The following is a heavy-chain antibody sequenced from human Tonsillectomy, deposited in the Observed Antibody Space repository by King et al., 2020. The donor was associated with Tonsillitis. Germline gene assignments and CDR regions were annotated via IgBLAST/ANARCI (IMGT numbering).Heavy chain of an antibody. CDR2: ISSISSYT. V-gene: IGHV3-11*05. D-gene: IGHD6-25*01. J-gene: IGHJ3*02. CDR1: GFTFSDFY. CDR3: ARVNFGSSGLDAFDI. Sequence: VQLVESGGGLVKPGGSLRLSCAASGFTFSDFYMSWVRQAPGKGLEWISYISSISSYTNYADSVRGRFSISRDKAKNSLYLQMNSLRADDTAVYYCARVNFGSSGLDAFDIWGQGTMVTVSS.